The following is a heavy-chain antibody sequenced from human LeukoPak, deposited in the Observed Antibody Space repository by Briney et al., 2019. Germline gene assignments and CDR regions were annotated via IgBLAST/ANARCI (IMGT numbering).Heavy chain of an antibody. Sequence: SVKVSCKASGGTFSSYAISWVRQALGQGLEWVGGIIPIFGTANYAQKFQGRVTITADESTSTAYMELSSLRSEDTAVYYCARSRLFLEWPLDYWGQGTLVTVSS. J-gene: IGHJ4*02. CDR2: IIPIFGTA. V-gene: IGHV1-69*13. CDR1: GGTFSSYA. D-gene: IGHD3-3*01. CDR3: ARSRLFLEWPLDY.